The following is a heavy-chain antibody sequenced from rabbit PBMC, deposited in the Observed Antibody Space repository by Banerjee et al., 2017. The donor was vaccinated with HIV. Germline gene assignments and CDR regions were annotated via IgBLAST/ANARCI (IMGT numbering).Heavy chain of an antibody. CDR3: ARDLMNVGSM. CDR1: GFSFSSSYW. Sequence: QEQLEESGGDLVKPEGSLTLTCTASGFSFSSSYWMCWVRQAPGKGLEWIGTISTGGNIFYASWAKGRFIISRTSSTTVTLQMTSLTAADTATYFCARDLMNVGSMWGPGTLVTVS. D-gene: IGHD4-2*01. V-gene: IGHV1S45*01. J-gene: IGHJ6*01. CDR2: ISTGGNI.